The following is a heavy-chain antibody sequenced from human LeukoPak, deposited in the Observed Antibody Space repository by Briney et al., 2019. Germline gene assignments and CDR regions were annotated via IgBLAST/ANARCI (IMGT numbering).Heavy chain of an antibody. D-gene: IGHD6-13*01. CDR3: AREGSSWYPYYYYGMDV. Sequence: GGSLRLSCAASGFTFSTYWMSWVRQAPGKGLEWVANIKQDGSEKYYVDSVKGRFTISRDNAKNSLYLQMNSLRAEDTAVYYCAREGSSWYPYYYYGMDVWGQGTTVTVSS. CDR1: GFTFSTYW. V-gene: IGHV3-7*01. J-gene: IGHJ6*02. CDR2: IKQDGSEK.